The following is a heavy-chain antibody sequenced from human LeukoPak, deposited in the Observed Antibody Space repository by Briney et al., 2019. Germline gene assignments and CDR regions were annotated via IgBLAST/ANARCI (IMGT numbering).Heavy chain of an antibody. D-gene: IGHD3-10*01. CDR3: ARHSIYGSGSFHFDY. Sequence: PSETLSLTCTVSGGSISSYYWSWIRQPPGKGLVWIGYIYYSGSTNYNPSLKSRVTISVDTSKNQFSLKLSSVTAADTAVYYCARHSIYGSGSFHFDYWGQGTLVTVSS. J-gene: IGHJ4*02. V-gene: IGHV4-59*08. CDR1: GGSISSYY. CDR2: IYYSGST.